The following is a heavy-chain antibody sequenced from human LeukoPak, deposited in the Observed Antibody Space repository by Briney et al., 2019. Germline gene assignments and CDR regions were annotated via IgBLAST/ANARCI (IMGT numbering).Heavy chain of an antibody. V-gene: IGHV4-34*01. CDR3: ARGSRGSSWYRY. J-gene: IGHJ4*02. CDR1: GGSFSGYY. CDR2: INHSGST. Sequence: SETLSLICAVYGGSFSGYYWSWIRQPPGKGLEWIGEINHSGSTNYNPSLKSRVTISVDTSKNQFSLKLSSVTAADTAVYYCARGSRGSSWYRYWGQGTLVTVSS. D-gene: IGHD6-13*01.